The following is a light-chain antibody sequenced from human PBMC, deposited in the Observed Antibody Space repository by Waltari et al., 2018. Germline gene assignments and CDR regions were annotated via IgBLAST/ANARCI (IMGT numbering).Light chain of an antibody. CDR3: QQYNSYSPVT. CDR2: RAS. J-gene: IGKJ4*01. CDR1: QSIYSW. V-gene: IGKV1-5*03. Sequence: DIQLTQSPSTLSASVGDRVTITCRASQSIYSWLAWYQQKPEKAPKHLIYRASSLESGVPSSFSGSGSGTECTLTISSLQPDDHATYYCQQYNSYSPVTFGGGTKVEIK.